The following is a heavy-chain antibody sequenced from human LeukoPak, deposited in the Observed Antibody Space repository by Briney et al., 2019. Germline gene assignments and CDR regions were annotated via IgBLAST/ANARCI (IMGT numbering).Heavy chain of an antibody. CDR2: ISGSGGST. J-gene: IGHJ6*03. Sequence: GGSLRLSRAASGFTFSSYAMSWVRQAPGKGLEWVSAISGSGGSTYYADSVKGRFTISRDNSKNTLYLQMNSLRAEDTAVYYCANEFTVPGYYYYMDVWGKGTTVTVSS. CDR1: GFTFSSYA. V-gene: IGHV3-23*01. CDR3: ANEFTVPGYYYYMDV. D-gene: IGHD2-2*01.